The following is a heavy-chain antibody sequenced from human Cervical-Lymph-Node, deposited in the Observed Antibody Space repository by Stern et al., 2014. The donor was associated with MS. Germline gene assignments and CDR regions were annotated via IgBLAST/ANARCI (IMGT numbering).Heavy chain of an antibody. Sequence: EDQLVASGGGLVPPGGSLRLSCAASGFTVRSNYMSWVRQAPGKGLEWVSVIYSGGSTYYADSVKGRFTISRDNSKNTLYLQMNSLRAEDTAVYYCAGGLGDTAMASYNWFDPWGQGTLVTVSS. CDR1: GFTVRSNY. CDR3: AGGLGDTAMASYNWFDP. D-gene: IGHD5-18*01. CDR2: IYSGGST. V-gene: IGHV3-66*02. J-gene: IGHJ5*02.